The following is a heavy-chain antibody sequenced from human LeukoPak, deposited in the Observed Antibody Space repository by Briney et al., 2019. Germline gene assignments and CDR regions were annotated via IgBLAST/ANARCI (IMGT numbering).Heavy chain of an antibody. CDR2: IYYSGRT. D-gene: IGHD3-10*01. CDR1: GGSISSGDNY. J-gene: IGHJ4*02. V-gene: IGHV4-30-4*02. Sequence: TSETLSLTCSVSGGSISSGDNYWSWIRQPPGKGLEWIGYIYYSGRTYYNPSLKSRVTIAVDTSKNQFSLKLSSVTAADTAVYYCARFWGFGESSFDYWGQGTLVTVSS. CDR3: ARFWGFGESSFDY.